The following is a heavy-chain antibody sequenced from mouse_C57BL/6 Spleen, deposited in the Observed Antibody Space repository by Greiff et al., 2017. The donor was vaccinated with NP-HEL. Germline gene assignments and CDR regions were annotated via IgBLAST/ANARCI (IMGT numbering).Heavy chain of an antibody. J-gene: IGHJ2*01. CDR2: IYPGSGST. V-gene: IGHV1-55*01. CDR1: GYTFTSYW. CDR3: ATGSGYLRYFDY. D-gene: IGHD3-2*02. Sequence: VQLQQPGAELVKPGASVKMSCKASGYTFTSYWITWVKQRPGQGLEWIGDIYPGSGSTNYNEKFKSKATLTVDTSSSTAYMQLSSLTSEDSAVYYCATGSGYLRYFDYWGQGTTLTVSS.